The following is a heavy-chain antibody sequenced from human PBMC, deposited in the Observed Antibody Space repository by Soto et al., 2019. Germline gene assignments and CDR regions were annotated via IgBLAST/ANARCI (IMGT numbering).Heavy chain of an antibody. CDR3: AREGGSYGPFDC. CDR2: IYSGGGT. D-gene: IGHD3-10*01. Sequence: EVRLVETGGGLIQPGGSLRLSCAASGFSVSNKYMNWVRQAPGRGLEWVSVIYSGGGTYYAASVKGRFTISRDNSKNTVYLQMNTLRPEDTAVYYCAREGGSYGPFDCWGQGTLVTVSS. V-gene: IGHV3-53*02. CDR1: GFSVSNKY. J-gene: IGHJ4*02.